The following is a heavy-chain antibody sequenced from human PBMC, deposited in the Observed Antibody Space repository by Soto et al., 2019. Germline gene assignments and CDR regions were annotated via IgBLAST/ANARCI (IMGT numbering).Heavy chain of an antibody. V-gene: IGHV4-30-4*01. D-gene: IGHD2-21*02. J-gene: IGHJ4*02. CDR3: ARVYGGNSWFDY. CDR1: GGSISSDDYY. Sequence: PSETLSLTCTVSGGSISSDDYYWSWIRQPPGKGLEWIGYIYYSGSTYYNPSLKSRVTISVDTSKNQFSLKLSSVTAADTAVYYCARVYGGNSWFDYWGQGTLVTVSS. CDR2: IYYSGST.